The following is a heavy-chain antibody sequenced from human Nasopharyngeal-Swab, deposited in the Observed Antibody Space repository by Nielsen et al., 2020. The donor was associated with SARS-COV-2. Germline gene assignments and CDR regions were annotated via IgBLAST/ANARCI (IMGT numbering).Heavy chain of an antibody. V-gene: IGHV1-3*01. CDR2: INAGNGHT. J-gene: IGHJ4*02. D-gene: IGHD6-6*01. CDR3: ARHFYSRSSRLLYLDY. CDR1: GYNFAVYI. Sequence: ASVKVSCKASGYNFAVYIMHWVRQAPGQGLEWMGLINAGNGHTKYSQKFQDRVTFTRDTSADTAYMELSSLRSEDTAVYFCARHFYSRSSRLLYLDYWGQGTLVTVSS.